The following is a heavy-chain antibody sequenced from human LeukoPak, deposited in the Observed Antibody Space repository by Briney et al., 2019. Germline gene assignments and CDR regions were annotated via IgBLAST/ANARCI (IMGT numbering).Heavy chain of an antibody. D-gene: IGHD5-18*01. V-gene: IGHV4-39*01. CDR2: IYYGGST. CDR1: GGSISSSGYY. Sequence: SETLSLTCTVSGGSISSSGYYWGWIRQPPGKGLGWIGNIYYGGSTYFNPSLKSRVTISVDTSKNVFSLNLSSITAADTAVYYCARQGFSYGYGMLAWGQGALVTVSS. J-gene: IGHJ5*02. CDR3: ARQGFSYGYGMLA.